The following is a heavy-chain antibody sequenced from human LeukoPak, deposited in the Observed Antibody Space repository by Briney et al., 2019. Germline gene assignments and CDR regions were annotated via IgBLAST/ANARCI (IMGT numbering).Heavy chain of an antibody. D-gene: IGHD2-15*01. CDR3: AKPLLLAP. J-gene: IGHJ5*02. Sequence: GGSLRLSCAASGFTFSTYGMHWVRQAPGKGLEWLAIIYFDGSNKYYADSVKGRFTISRDNSKNTLYLQMNSLRAEDTAVYYCAKPLLLAPWGQGTLVTVSS. V-gene: IGHV3-33*06. CDR2: IYFDGSNK. CDR1: GFTFSTYG.